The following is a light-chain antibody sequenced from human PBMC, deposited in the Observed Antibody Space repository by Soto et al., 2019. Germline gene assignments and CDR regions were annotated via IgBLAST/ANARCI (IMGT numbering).Light chain of an antibody. CDR1: QSVSSSY. J-gene: IGKJ1*01. CDR2: GAS. V-gene: IGKV3-20*01. CDR3: QQYGSSWT. Sequence: EIVLTQSPGTLSLSPGERATLSCRASQSVSSSYLAWYQQKPGQAPMLLIYGASSRATGIPDRFSGSGSGTDFTLTISSLETDDFAVYYCQQYGSSWTFGQGTKVEIK.